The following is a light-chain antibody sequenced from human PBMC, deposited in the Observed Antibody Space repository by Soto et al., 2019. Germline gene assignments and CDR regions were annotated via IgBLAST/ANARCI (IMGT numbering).Light chain of an antibody. CDR1: QSVLYSSNNKNY. CDR2: WAS. CDR3: QQYYSTPFT. Sequence: DIVMTQSPDSLAVSLGERATINCKSSQSVLYSSNNKNYLAWYQQKPGQPPKLLIYWASTRESGIPDRFSGRASGTDFTLTISSLQAEDVAVYYSQQYYSTPFTVGTGTKVDIK. V-gene: IGKV4-1*01. J-gene: IGKJ3*01.